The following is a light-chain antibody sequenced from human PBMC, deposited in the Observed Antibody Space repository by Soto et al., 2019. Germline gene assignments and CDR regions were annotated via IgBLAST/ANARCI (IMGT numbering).Light chain of an antibody. CDR1: QSISSW. Sequence: DIQTTQSPSTLSASVGDRVTITCRASQSISSWLAWYQQKPGKAPKLLIYDASSLESGVPSRFSGSGSGTEFTLTISSLQPDDFATYYSQHYNSYSEAFGQGTKVDIK. CDR2: DAS. J-gene: IGKJ1*01. CDR3: QHYNSYSEA. V-gene: IGKV1-5*01.